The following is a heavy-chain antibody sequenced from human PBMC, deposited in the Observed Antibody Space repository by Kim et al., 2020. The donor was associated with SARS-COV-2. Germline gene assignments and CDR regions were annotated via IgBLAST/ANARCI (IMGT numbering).Heavy chain of an antibody. CDR2: ISYDGSNK. CDR3: ARAEAYYYDSGYFDY. Sequence: GGSLRLSCAASGFTFSSYGMHWVRQAPGKGLEWVAVISYDGSNKYYADSVKGRFTISRDNSKNTLYLQMNSLRAEDTAVYYCARAEAYYYDSGYFDYWGQGTLVTVSS. J-gene: IGHJ4*02. D-gene: IGHD3-22*01. V-gene: IGHV3-33*05. CDR1: GFTFSSYG.